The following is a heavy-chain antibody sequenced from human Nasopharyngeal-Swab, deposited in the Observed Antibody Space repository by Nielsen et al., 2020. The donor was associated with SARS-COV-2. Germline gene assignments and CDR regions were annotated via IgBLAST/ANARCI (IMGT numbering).Heavy chain of an antibody. V-gene: IGHV4-30-2*01. CDR1: GGSISSGGYS. J-gene: IGHJ4*02. Sequence: SETLSLTCAVSGGSISSGGYSWSWIRQPPGKGLEWIGYIYHSGSTYYNSSLKSRVTISVDRSKNQFSLKLSSVTAADTAVYYCARAGITGTTRYDYWGQGTLVTVSS. CDR2: IYHSGST. CDR3: ARAGITGTTRYDY. D-gene: IGHD1-7*01.